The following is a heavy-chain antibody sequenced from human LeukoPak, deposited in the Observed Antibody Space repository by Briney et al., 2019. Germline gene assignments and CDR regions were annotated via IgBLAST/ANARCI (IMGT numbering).Heavy chain of an antibody. Sequence: GGSLRLSCAASGVTFSTYGMHSVRQAPDKGLEWVAVISDDGSNKYYADSVKGRFTISRDNSKNTLYLQMNSLRAEDTAVYYCAKENWNNDGCFDYWGQGTLVTVSS. J-gene: IGHJ4*02. D-gene: IGHD1/OR15-1a*01. V-gene: IGHV3-30*18. CDR1: GVTFSTYG. CDR2: ISDDGSNK. CDR3: AKENWNNDGCFDY.